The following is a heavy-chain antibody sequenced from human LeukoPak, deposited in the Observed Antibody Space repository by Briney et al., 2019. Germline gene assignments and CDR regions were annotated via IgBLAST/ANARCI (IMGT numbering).Heavy chain of an antibody. V-gene: IGHV1-69*13. Sequence: AASVKVSCKASGYTFTGYYIHWVRQAPGQGLEWMGGIIPIFGTTNYVQKLQGRVTITADESTSAAYMELRSLRSEDTAMYYCARGRFRYYDTSGYCPPFDSWGQGTLVTVSS. CDR1: GYTFTGYY. CDR3: ARGRFRYYDTSGYCPPFDS. J-gene: IGHJ4*02. D-gene: IGHD3-22*01. CDR2: IIPIFGTT.